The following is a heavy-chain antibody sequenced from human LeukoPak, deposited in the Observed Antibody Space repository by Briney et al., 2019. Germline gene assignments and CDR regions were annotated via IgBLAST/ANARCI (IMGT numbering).Heavy chain of an antibody. V-gene: IGHV4-59*08. D-gene: IGHD3-22*01. Sequence: SETLSLTCTVSGDSISTYYWSWIRQPPGKGLEWIGYLYYTGSTNYNPSLKSRVTISVDTSKNQFSLKLSSVTAADTAVYYCARHSKYYYDSSGSYVGYFQHWGQGTLVTVSS. CDR2: LYYTGST. CDR3: ARHSKYYYDSSGSYVGYFQH. CDR1: GDSISTYY. J-gene: IGHJ1*01.